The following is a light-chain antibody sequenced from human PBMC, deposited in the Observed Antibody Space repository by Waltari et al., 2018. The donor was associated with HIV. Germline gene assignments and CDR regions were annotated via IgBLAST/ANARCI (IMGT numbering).Light chain of an antibody. V-gene: IGLV1-44*01. CDR3: AAWDDSLNGYV. CDR2: SNN. CDR1: NSTIGRNP. J-gene: IGLJ1*01. Sequence: QSVLPQPPSASGPPGQRVTISCSGSNSTIGRNPVTWYMPLPRTAPKLLIYSNNQRPSGVQDRFSGSKSGTSASLAISGLQSEDEADYYCAAWDDSLNGYVFGTGTKVTVL.